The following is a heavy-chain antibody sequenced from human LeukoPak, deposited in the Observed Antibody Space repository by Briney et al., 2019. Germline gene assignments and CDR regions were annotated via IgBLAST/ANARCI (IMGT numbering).Heavy chain of an antibody. CDR1: GYTFTSYY. CDR2: INPSGSST. V-gene: IGHV1-46*01. D-gene: IGHD2-2*01. CDR3: AIVVVPAAMLGFDY. J-gene: IGHJ4*02. Sequence: ASVKVSCTASGYTFTSYYMHWVRHAPGQGLEWMGIINPSGSSTSYAQKFQGRVTMTRDTSTSTVYMELSSLRSEDTAVYYCAIVVVPAAMLGFDYWGQGTLVTVSS.